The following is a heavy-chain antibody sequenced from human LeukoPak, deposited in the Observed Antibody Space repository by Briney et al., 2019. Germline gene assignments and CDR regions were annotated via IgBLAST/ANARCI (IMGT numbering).Heavy chain of an antibody. D-gene: IGHD5-18*01. CDR1: GFTFSSYW. V-gene: IGHV3-74*01. J-gene: IGHJ5*02. CDR3: ARAPDVDTAMAFDP. CDR2: INSDGSST. Sequence: GGSLRLSCAASGFTFSSYWMHWVRQAPGKGLVWVSRINSDGSSTSYADSVKGRFTISRDNAKNTLYLQMNSLRAEDTAAYYCARAPDVDTAMAFDPWGQGTLVTVSS.